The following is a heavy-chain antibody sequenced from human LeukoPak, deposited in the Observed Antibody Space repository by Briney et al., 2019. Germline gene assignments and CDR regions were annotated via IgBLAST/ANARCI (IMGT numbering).Heavy chain of an antibody. Sequence: GGSLRLSCAASGFAFGNSNLTWFRQAPGKGLEWVSSITSDANIYYADSLKGRISISRDNAKNPLFLQMISLRAEDTAVYYCARADYGDYGVDYWGQGTLVTVSS. CDR1: GFAFGNSN. D-gene: IGHD4-17*01. V-gene: IGHV3-69-1*01. CDR3: ARADYGDYGVDY. CDR2: ITSDANI. J-gene: IGHJ4*02.